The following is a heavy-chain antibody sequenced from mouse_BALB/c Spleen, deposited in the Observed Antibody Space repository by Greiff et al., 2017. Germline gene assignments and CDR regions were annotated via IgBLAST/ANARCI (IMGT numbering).Heavy chain of an antibody. CDR1: GYTFSSYW. CDR2: ILPGSGST. Sequence: QVQLQQSGAELMKPGASVKISCKATGYTFSSYWIEWVKQRPGHGLEWIGEILPGSGSTNYNEKFKGKATFTADTSSNTAYMQLSSLTSEDSAVYYCAPDYSGSSYSWCAYWGQGTLGTVSA. V-gene: IGHV1-9*01. CDR3: APDYSGSSYSWCAY. J-gene: IGHJ3*01. D-gene: IGHD1-1*01.